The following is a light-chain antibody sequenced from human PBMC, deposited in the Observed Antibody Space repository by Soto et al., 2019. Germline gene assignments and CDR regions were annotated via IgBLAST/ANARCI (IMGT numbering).Light chain of an antibody. CDR2: GAS. Sequence: AIRMTQSPSSFSASTGDRVTITCRASQGISSYLAWYQQKPGKAPKLLIYGASTLQSGVPSRFSGSGSGTDFTLTISSLQPEDIATYYCQQSYTTPSFGGGTKVDIK. CDR1: QGISSY. V-gene: IGKV1-8*01. CDR3: QQSYTTPS. J-gene: IGKJ4*01.